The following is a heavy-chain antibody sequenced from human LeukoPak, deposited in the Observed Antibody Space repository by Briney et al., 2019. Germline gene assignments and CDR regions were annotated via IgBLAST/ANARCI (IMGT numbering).Heavy chain of an antibody. D-gene: IGHD3-22*01. J-gene: IGHJ4*02. CDR2: IYSGGST. V-gene: IGHV3-66*01. CDR1: GFTVSSNY. CDR3: ARDENYYDSSGYSRFFDY. Sequence: PGGSLRLSCAASGFTVSSNYMSWVRQAPGKGLEWVSVIYSGGSTYYADSVKGRFTISGDNSKNTLYLQMNSLRAEDTAVYYCARDENYYDSSGYSRFFDYWGQGTLVTVSS.